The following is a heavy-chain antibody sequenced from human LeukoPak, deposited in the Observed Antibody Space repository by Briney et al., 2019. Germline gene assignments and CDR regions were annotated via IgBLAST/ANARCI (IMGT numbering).Heavy chain of an antibody. D-gene: IGHD4-17*01. CDR2: MFDSGRT. CDR3: ARCRDEFGDYGFDF. CDR1: GSSISSHY. J-gene: IGHJ4*02. V-gene: IGHV4-59*11. Sequence: PSETLSLTCTVSGSSISSHYWSWIRQPPGEGLEWLGYMFDSGRTKYNPSLRNRVTISGATSKNQVSLRLSSVTAADTAVYYCARCRDEFGDYGFDFWGQGALVTVSS.